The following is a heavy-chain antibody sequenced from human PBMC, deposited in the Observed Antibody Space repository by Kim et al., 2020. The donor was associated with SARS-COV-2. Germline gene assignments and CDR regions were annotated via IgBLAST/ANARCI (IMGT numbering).Heavy chain of an antibody. CDR2: ITQSSTTI. CDR1: GVTVSAYD. CDR3: VRDRMGGAFDM. D-gene: IGHD3-16*01. J-gene: IGHJ3*02. Sequence: GGSLRLSCATSGVTVSAYDMNWVRQAPGKGLEWLSFITQSSTTIYYADSVEGRFIISRDNAKHSLFLQMNSLRDEDTALYYCVRDRMGGAFDMWGQGTMVTVSS. V-gene: IGHV3-48*02.